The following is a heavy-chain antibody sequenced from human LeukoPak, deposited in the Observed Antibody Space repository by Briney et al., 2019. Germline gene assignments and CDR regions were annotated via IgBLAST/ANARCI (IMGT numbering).Heavy chain of an antibody. CDR3: ARLSVGAADY. V-gene: IGHV4-31*03. D-gene: IGHD1-26*01. CDR2: IYYSGST. J-gene: IGHJ4*02. Sequence: SETLSLTCTVSGGSISSGGYYWSWIRQHPGKGLEWIGYIYYSGSTYYNPSLKSRVTISVDTSKNQFSLKLSSVTAADTAMYYCARLSVGAADYWGQGTLVTVSS. CDR1: GGSISSGGYY.